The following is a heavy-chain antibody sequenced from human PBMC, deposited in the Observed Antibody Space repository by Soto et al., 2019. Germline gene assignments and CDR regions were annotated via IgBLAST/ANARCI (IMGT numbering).Heavy chain of an antibody. D-gene: IGHD3-3*01. CDR3: AKPEVLATSHSLILERSPPASYYCCYMDV. J-gene: IGHJ6*03. CDR2: VSGTSHTT. Sequence: EVQLVESGGGLIQPGGSLRLSCAASGFNFRSYAMSWIRQAPGKGLEWVSVVSGTSHTTYYADSVKGRFTISRDNSEDTLHLQMNSLNVEDTAVYDCAKPEVLATSHSLILERSPPASYYCCYMDVWGKGTTVTVSS. CDR1: GFNFRSYA. V-gene: IGHV3-23*04.